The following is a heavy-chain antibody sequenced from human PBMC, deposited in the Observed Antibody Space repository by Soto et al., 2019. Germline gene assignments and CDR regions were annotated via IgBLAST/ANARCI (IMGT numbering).Heavy chain of an antibody. CDR3: ATATGYSYGYYYYYYMDV. Sequence: PSETLSLTCTVSGDSISSCYSSWIRQPPGKGLEWIGYIYYSGSTNYNPSLKSRVTISVDTSKNQFSLKLSSVTAADTAVYYCATATGYSYGYYYYYYMDVWGKGTTVTVSS. CDR1: GDSISSCY. V-gene: IGHV4-59*08. J-gene: IGHJ6*03. CDR2: IYYSGST. D-gene: IGHD5-18*01.